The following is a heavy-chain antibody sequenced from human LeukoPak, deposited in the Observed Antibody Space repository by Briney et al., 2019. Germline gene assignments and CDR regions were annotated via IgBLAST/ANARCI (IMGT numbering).Heavy chain of an antibody. J-gene: IGHJ6*03. D-gene: IGHD1-26*01. V-gene: IGHV3-30*02. CDR3: AKDGVVGARRNYIDV. CDR1: GFTFSSYG. Sequence: GGSLRLSCAASGFTFSSYGMHWVRQAPGKGLEWVAFIRYDGSNKYYADSVKGRFTISRDNSKNTLSLQMNSLRADDTAVYYCAKDGVVGARRNYIDVWGKGTTVTVSS. CDR2: IRYDGSNK.